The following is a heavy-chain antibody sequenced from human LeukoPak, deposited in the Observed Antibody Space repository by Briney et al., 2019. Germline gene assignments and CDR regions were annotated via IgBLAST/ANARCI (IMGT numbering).Heavy chain of an antibody. CDR3: AREGSDTAMGFDY. CDR1: GGSISSGGYY. V-gene: IGHV4-31*03. CDR2: IYYRGST. D-gene: IGHD5-18*01. J-gene: IGHJ4*02. Sequence: SETLSLTCTVSGGSISSGGYYWSWIRQHPGKGLEWIGYIYYRGSTYYNPSLKSRVTISVDTSKNQFSLKLSSVTAADTAVYYCAREGSDTAMGFDYWGQGTLVTVSS.